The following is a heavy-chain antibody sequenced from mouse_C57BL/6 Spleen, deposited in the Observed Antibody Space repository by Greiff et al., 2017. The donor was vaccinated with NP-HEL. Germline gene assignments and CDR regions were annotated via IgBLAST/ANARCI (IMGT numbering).Heavy chain of an antibody. CDR3: ALGAYYSNYAWYFDV. J-gene: IGHJ1*03. CDR2: IDPSDSYT. D-gene: IGHD2-5*01. Sequence: VQLQQPGAELVMPGASVKLSCKASGYTFTSYWMHWVKQRPGQGLEWIGEIDPSDSYTNYNQKFKGKSTLTVDKSSSTAYMQLSSLTSEDSAVYYCALGAYYSNYAWYFDVWGTGTTVTVSS. V-gene: IGHV1-69*01. CDR1: GYTFTSYW.